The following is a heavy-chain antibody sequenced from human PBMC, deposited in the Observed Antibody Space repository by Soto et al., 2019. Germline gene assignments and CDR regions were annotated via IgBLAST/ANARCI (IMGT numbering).Heavy chain of an antibody. CDR1: GFTFSSYA. D-gene: IGHD3-3*01. J-gene: IGHJ4*02. CDR3: AKDQKRPTIFGVVIINNDY. Sequence: GGSLRLSCAASGFTFSSYAMSWVRQAPGKGLEWVSAISGSGGSTYYADSVKGRFTISRDNSKNTLYLQMNSLRAEDTAVYYCAKDQKRPTIFGVVIINNDYWGQGTLVTVSS. CDR2: ISGSGGST. V-gene: IGHV3-23*01.